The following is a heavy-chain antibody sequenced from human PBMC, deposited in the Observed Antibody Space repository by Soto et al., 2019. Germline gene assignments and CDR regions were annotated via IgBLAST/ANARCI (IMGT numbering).Heavy chain of an antibody. D-gene: IGHD4-17*01. Sequence: GGSLRLSCAASGFTFSSYAMSWVRQAPGKGLEWVSAISGSGGSTCYADSVKGRFTISRDNSKNTLYLQMNSLRAEDTAVYYCVYGDYGLPLDYWGQGTLVTVSS. V-gene: IGHV3-23*01. J-gene: IGHJ4*02. CDR1: GFTFSSYA. CDR2: ISGSGGST. CDR3: VYGDYGLPLDY.